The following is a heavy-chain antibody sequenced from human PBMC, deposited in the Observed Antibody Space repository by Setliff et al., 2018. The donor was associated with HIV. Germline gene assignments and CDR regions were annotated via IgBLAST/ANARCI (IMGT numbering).Heavy chain of an antibody. CDR3: ARNYYDVWSLSFGGWFDP. D-gene: IGHD3-3*01. CDR2: INTNTGNP. J-gene: IGHJ5*02. V-gene: IGHV7-4-1*02. Sequence: ASVKVSCKASGGTFSNYAISWVRQAPGQGPEWMGWINTNTGNPTYAQGFTGRFVFSLDTSVSTAYLQISSLKAEDTAVYYCARNYYDVWSLSFGGWFDPWGQGTLVTVSS. CDR1: GGTFSNYA.